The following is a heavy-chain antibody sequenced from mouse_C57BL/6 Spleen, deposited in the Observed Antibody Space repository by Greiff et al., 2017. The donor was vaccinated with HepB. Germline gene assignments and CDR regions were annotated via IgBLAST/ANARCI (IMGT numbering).Heavy chain of an antibody. Sequence: SGPELVKPGDSVKISCKASGYSFTGYFMNWVMQSHGKSLEWIGRINPYNGDTFYNQKFKGKATLTVDKSSSTAHMELRSLTSEDSAVYYCASSYGNYGYFDVWGTGTTVTVSS. V-gene: IGHV1-20*01. J-gene: IGHJ1*03. D-gene: IGHD2-1*01. CDR3: ASSYGNYGYFDV. CDR1: GYSFTGYF. CDR2: INPYNGDT.